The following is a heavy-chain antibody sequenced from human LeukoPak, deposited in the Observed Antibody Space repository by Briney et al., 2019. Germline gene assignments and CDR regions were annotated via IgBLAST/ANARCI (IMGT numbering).Heavy chain of an antibody. CDR2: ISGSGGSA. V-gene: IGHV3-23*01. CDR3: AKDPVTIFGVAGDWFDP. CDR1: GFTFSSSA. Sequence: GGSLRLSCAASGFTFSSSAMTWVRQAPGKGLEWVSAISGSGGSAYYADSVKGRFTISRDNSKNTLYLQMNGLRAEDTAVYYCAKDPVTIFGVAGDWFDPWGQGTLSPSPQ. D-gene: IGHD3-3*01. J-gene: IGHJ5*02.